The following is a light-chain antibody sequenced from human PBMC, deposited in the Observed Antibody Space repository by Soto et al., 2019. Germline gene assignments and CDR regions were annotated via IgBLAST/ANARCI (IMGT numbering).Light chain of an antibody. CDR3: SSYTTSTTHV. J-gene: IGLJ1*01. Sequence: QSVLTQPASVSGSAGQSITISCTGTSSDVGGHNYVAWYQQHPGKAPKLMIYEVTNRPSGVSDRFSGSKSGNTASLTISGXQAEDEANYYCSSYTTSTTHVFGTGTKVTVL. CDR2: EVT. CDR1: SSDVGGHNY. V-gene: IGLV2-14*01.